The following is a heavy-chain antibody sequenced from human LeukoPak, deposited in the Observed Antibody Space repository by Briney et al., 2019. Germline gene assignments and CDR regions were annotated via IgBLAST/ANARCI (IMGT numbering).Heavy chain of an antibody. J-gene: IGHJ4*02. CDR3: AKQSAGSAAWYILHYDF. Sequence: GGSLRLSCAASGFTLSSYAMTWVRQAPGRGLEWVSSVDGGGGGTYCADSVKGRFTISRDNSKDTLYLQMNGLRAEDTAVYFCAKQSAGSAAWYILHYDFWGQGTLVTVSS. CDR2: VDGGGGGT. CDR1: GFTLSSYA. V-gene: IGHV3-23*01. D-gene: IGHD6-13*01.